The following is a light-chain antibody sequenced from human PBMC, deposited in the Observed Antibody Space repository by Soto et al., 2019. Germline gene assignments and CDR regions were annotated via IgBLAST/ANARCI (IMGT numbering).Light chain of an antibody. V-gene: IGKV1-39*01. Sequence: DIQMTQSPASLSASVGDRVTITCRASQSISSYLNWYHLKPGKAPKLLIYAASSLQSGVPSRFSGSGSGTDFTLTISSLQPEDFATCYCQQSYSTPYTFGQGTKLEIK. CDR2: AAS. CDR3: QQSYSTPYT. J-gene: IGKJ2*01. CDR1: QSISSY.